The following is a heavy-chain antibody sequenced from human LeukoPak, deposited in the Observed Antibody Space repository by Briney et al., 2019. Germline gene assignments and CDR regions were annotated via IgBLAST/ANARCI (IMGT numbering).Heavy chain of an antibody. D-gene: IGHD6-13*01. CDR3: ASAEPRGIIWYPY. V-gene: IGHV4-34*01. CDR2: IYHSGST. Sequence: SETLSLTCAVYGGSFSNLYWSWIRQPPGKGLEWIGEIYHSGSTNYNPSLKSRVTMSVDKSKNQFSLNLSSVTAADTAVYYCASAEPRGIIWYPYWGQGTLVTVSS. J-gene: IGHJ4*02. CDR1: GGSFSNLY.